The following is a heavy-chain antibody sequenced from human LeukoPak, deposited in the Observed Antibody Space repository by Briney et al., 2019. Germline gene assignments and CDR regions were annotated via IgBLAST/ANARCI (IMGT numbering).Heavy chain of an antibody. CDR1: GFTFSSFA. CDR3: AKDDGIVGATTFAY. CDR2: ISGSGGST. D-gene: IGHD1-26*01. J-gene: IGHJ4*02. V-gene: IGHV3-23*01. Sequence: GSLRLSCAASGFTFSSFAMSWVRLAPGKGLEWVSGISGSGGSTFYADSVKGRLTISRDNPKNTLYLQMNSLRAEDTAVYYCAKDDGIVGATTFAYWGQGTLVTVSS.